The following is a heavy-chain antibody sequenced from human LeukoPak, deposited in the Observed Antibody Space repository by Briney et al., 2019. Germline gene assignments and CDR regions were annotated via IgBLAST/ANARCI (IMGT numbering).Heavy chain of an antibody. CDR1: GGSITNYY. Sequence: SETLSLTCTVSGGSITNYYWAWIRQPPGKGLEWIGNIYYTGGTKYNPSLRSRVTISVDPSKNQFSLKLSSVTAADTAIYYCARVDCISTSCPADYWGQGTLVTVSS. CDR2: IYYTGGT. V-gene: IGHV4-59*01. J-gene: IGHJ4*02. D-gene: IGHD2-2*01. CDR3: ARVDCISTSCPADY.